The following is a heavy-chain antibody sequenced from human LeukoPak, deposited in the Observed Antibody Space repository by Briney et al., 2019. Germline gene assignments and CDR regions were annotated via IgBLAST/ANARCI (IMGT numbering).Heavy chain of an antibody. Sequence: SETLSLTYAVYGGSFSGYYWSWIRQPPGKGLEWIGEINHSGSTNYNPSLKSRVTISVDTSKNQFSLKLSSVTAADTAVYYCARGTARGFDPWGQGTLVTVSS. CDR1: GGSFSGYY. CDR3: ARGTARGFDP. D-gene: IGHD3-10*01. CDR2: INHSGST. V-gene: IGHV4-34*01. J-gene: IGHJ5*02.